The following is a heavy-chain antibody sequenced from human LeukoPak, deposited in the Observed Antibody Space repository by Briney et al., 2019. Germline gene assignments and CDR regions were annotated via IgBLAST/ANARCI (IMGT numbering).Heavy chain of an antibody. V-gene: IGHV4-59*01. CDR2: ISYSGST. Sequence: SETLSLTCTVSGGSISSYYWSWIRKPPGKGLEWIACISYSGSTKYSPSLKSRVTISVDTSKNQLSLKLSSVTAADTAVYYCAREPGFDSSGYLNWFDPWGQGTLVTVSS. J-gene: IGHJ5*02. CDR3: AREPGFDSSGYLNWFDP. CDR1: GGSISSYY. D-gene: IGHD3-22*01.